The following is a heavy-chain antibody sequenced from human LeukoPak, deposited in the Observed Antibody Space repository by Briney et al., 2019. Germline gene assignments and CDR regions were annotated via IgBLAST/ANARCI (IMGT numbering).Heavy chain of an antibody. CDR1: GFTFSDYY. V-gene: IGHV3-11*01. J-gene: IGHJ4*02. CDR3: ARSRYSYGYPLFDN. CDR2: ISSSGSTI. D-gene: IGHD5-18*01. Sequence: GGSLRLSCAASGFTFSDYYMSWIRQAPGKGLEWVSYISSSGSTIYYADSVKGRFTISRDNAKNSLYLQMNSLRAEDTAVYYCARSRYSYGYPLFDNWGQGTLVTVSS.